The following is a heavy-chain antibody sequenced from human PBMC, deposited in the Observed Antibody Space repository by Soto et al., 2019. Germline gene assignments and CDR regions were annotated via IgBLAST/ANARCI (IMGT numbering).Heavy chain of an antibody. CDR3: ASQIFYGPETFDY. CDR1: GDSVSSNSAA. Sequence: SQTLSLTCAIYGDSVSSNSAAWNWIRQSPSRGLEWLGRTYYRSKWYNDYAVSVKSRITINPDTSKNQFSLRAEDTAVYYCASQIFYGPETFDYWGQGTLVTVSS. D-gene: IGHD3-3*01. V-gene: IGHV6-1*01. J-gene: IGHJ4*02. CDR2: TYYRSKWYN.